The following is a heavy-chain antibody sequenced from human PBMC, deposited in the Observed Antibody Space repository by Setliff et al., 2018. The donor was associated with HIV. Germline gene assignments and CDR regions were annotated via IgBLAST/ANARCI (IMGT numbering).Heavy chain of an antibody. CDR1: GYTFKNYG. CDR2: INTGNGDT. J-gene: IGHJ4*02. V-gene: IGHV1-3*04. D-gene: IGHD2-21*02. CDR3: ARNGCSGDSYFCDLDS. Sequence: ASVMVSCKASGYTFKNYGIHWVRLAPGQRPEWVGWINTGNGDTQYSQKLQGRVTVTRDTSASTVYMELRRLTSEDMAVYFCARNGCSGDSYFCDLDSWGQGTPVTVSS.